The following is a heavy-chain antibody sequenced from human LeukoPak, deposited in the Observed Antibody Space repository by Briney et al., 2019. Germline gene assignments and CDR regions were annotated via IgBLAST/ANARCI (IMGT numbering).Heavy chain of an antibody. CDR1: GYTFTNYG. D-gene: IGHD2-8*01. CDR2: ISAYNGNT. V-gene: IGHV1-18*01. CDR3: ARDPCANGVCYFDF. Sequence: ASVKVSCKASGYTFTNYGISWVRQTPGQGLEWMGWISAYNGNTNYAQKLQGRVTMTTDTSTSTAYMELRSLRSDDTAVYYCARDPCANGVCYFDFWGQGTLVTVSS. J-gene: IGHJ4*02.